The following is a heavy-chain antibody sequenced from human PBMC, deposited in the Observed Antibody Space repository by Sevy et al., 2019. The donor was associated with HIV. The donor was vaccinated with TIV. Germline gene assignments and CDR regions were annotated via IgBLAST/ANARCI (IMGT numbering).Heavy chain of an antibody. CDR1: GLTFSRYG. D-gene: IGHD3-10*01. CDR3: AKGLGMVQGALLSDDV. Sequence: GGSLRLSCAASGLTFSRYGMHWVRQAPGKGLEWVAFIRYDGSTKYYAESVKGRFIISRDNSKDTLYLQMNSLRGDDTSLYYCAKGLGMVQGALLSDDVWGQGTMVTVSS. J-gene: IGHJ3*01. CDR2: IRYDGSTK. V-gene: IGHV3-30*02.